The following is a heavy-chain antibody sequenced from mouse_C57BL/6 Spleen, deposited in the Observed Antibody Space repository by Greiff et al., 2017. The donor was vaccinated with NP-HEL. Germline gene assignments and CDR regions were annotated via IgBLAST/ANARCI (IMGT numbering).Heavy chain of an antibody. D-gene: IGHD2-1*01. CDR2: IDPSDSET. V-gene: IGHV1-52*01. Sequence: VQLQQPGAELVRPGSSVKLSCKASGYTFTSYWMHWVKQRPIQGLEWIGNIDPSDSETHYNQKFKDKATLTVDKSSSTAYMRLSSLTSEDSAVYYCARCDYGNYYYFDYWGQGTTLTVSS. CDR1: GYTFTSYW. CDR3: ARCDYGNYYYFDY. J-gene: IGHJ2*01.